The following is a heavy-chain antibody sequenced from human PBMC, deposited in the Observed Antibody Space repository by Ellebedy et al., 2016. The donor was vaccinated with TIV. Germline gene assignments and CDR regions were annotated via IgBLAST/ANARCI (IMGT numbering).Heavy chain of an antibody. J-gene: IGHJ4*02. CDR2: IYSVGST. D-gene: IGHD4-17*01. CDR3: GRTDYGDSYYFDN. Sequence: GESLKISCSASGFIVGPNYMTWVRQAPGKGLEWVSAIYSVGSTYYAESVKGRFTITRDNSKNTLYLQLNSLRAEDTAVYYCGRTDYGDSYYFDNWGQGTLVTVSS. V-gene: IGHV3-53*01. CDR1: GFIVGPNY.